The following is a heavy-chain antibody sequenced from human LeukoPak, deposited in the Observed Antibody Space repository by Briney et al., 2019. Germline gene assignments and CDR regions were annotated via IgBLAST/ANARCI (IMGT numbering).Heavy chain of an antibody. CDR3: TRDPRRLDY. CDR2: ISGSGGST. J-gene: IGHJ4*02. CDR1: GFTFSIYG. Sequence: PGGSLRLSCAASGFTFSIYGMNWVRQSPGKGLEWVSAISGSGGSTYYADSVKGRFTISRDNSKNTLYLQMNSLRAEDTAVYYCTRDPRRLDYWGQGTLVTVSS. V-gene: IGHV3-23*01.